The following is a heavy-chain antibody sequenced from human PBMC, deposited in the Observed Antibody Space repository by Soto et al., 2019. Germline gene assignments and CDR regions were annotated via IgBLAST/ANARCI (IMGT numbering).Heavy chain of an antibody. V-gene: IGHV3-23*01. J-gene: IGHJ4*02. Sequence: GGSLRLSCAASGFTCSSYVMSWVCQVPGKGLEWVSAISGSGGTTYYADSVKGRFTISRDNSKNTLYLQMNSLRAEDTAVYYCARDYNDFWSGHLDYSGQGALVTVSS. D-gene: IGHD3-3*01. CDR1: GFTCSSYV. CDR3: ARDYNDFWSGHLDY. CDR2: ISGSGGTT.